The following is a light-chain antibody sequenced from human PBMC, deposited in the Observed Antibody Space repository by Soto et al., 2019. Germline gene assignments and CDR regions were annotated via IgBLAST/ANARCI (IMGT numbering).Light chain of an antibody. Sequence: QAVVTQPPSASGTPGQRVTISCSGSSSNIGSNTVNWYQQVPGTAPKLLIYGSNQRPSGVPDRFSGSKSGTSASLAISGLQSEDEADYYCAAWDDSLNSYVIFGGGTKQTVL. CDR3: AAWDDSLNSYVI. V-gene: IGLV1-44*01. CDR2: GSN. J-gene: IGLJ2*01. CDR1: SSNIGSNT.